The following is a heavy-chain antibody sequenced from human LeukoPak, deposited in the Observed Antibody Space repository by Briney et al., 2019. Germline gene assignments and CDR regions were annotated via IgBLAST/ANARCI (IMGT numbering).Heavy chain of an antibody. CDR3: VRSPRLVVPAAPHYYYYMDV. D-gene: IGHD2-2*01. J-gene: IGHJ6*03. CDR1: GVTFSSYA. V-gene: IGHV1-69*05. CDR2: IIPIFGTA. Sequence: SVKVSCKASGVTFSSYAISWVRQAPGQGLEWMGGIIPIFGTANYAQKFQGRVTITTDESTSTAYMELSSLRSEDTAVYYCVRSPRLVVPAAPHYYYYMDVWGKGTTVTVSS.